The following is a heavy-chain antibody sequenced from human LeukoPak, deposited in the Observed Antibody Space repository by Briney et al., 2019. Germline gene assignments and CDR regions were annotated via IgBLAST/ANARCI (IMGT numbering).Heavy chain of an antibody. J-gene: IGHJ4*02. CDR3: AGLYYYDSSGYYPTYFDY. D-gene: IGHD3-22*01. Sequence: SETLSLTCAVSGYSISSGYYWGWIRQPPGKGLEWIGSIYHSGSTYYNPSLKSRVSISVDTSKNQFSLKLSCVTAADTAVYYCAGLYYYDSSGYYPTYFDYWAREPWSPSPQ. V-gene: IGHV4-38-2*01. CDR1: GYSISSGYY. CDR2: IYHSGST.